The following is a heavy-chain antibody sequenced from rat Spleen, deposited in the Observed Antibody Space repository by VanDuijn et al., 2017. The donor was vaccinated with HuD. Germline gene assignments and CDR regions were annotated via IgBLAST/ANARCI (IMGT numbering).Heavy chain of an antibody. CDR1: GFSLSNYG. V-gene: IGHV2S61*01. J-gene: IGHJ2*01. D-gene: IGHD1-2*01. CDR3: ARSDFSSPYYFDY. CDR2: IWGNGNA. Sequence: QVQLKESGPGLVKPSLTLSLTCTVSGFSLSNYGVFWVRQPPGKGLEWMGVIWGNGNANYNSALKSRLSISRDTSKSQVFLKMNNLQTEDTAMHFCARSDFSSPYYFDYWGQGVMVTVSS.